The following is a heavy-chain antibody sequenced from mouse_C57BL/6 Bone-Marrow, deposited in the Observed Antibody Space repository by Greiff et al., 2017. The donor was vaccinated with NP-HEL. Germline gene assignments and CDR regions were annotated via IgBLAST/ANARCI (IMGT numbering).Heavy chain of an antibody. Sequence: VKVVESGAELVRPGTSVKVSCKASGYAFTNYLIEWVKQRPGQGLEWIGVINPGSGGTNYNEQFKGKATLTADKSSSTAYMQLSSLTSEDSAVYFCAKSDAPCYFDYWGQGTTLTVSS. V-gene: IGHV1-54*01. CDR3: AKSDAPCYFDY. CDR1: GYAFTNYL. J-gene: IGHJ2*01. CDR2: INPGSGGT.